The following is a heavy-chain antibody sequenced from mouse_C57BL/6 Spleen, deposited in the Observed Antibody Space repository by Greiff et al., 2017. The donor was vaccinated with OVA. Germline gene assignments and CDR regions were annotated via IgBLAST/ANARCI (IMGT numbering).Heavy chain of an antibody. CDR3: ARDYYGSSYWYFDV. J-gene: IGHJ1*03. D-gene: IGHD1-1*01. CDR2: IYPSDSET. Sequence: QVQLQQPGAELVRPGSSVQLSCKASGYTFTSYWMDWVKQRPGQGLEWIGNIYPSDSETHYNQKFKDKATLTVDKSSSTAYMQLSSLTSEDSAVYYCARDYYGSSYWYFDVWGTGTTVTVSS. V-gene: IGHV1-61*01. CDR1: GYTFTSYW.